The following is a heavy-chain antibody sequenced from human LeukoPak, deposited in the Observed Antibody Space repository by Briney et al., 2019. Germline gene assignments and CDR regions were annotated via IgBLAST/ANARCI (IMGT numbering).Heavy chain of an antibody. J-gene: IGHJ4*02. D-gene: IGHD3-3*01. CDR3: ARDPSGYYPYFDY. CDR1: GGSFSGYY. Sequence: SETQSLTCAVYGGSFSGYYWSWIRQPPGKGLEWIGEINHSGSTNYNPSLKSRVTISVDTSKNQFSLKLSSVTAADTAVYYCARDPSGYYPYFDYWGQGTLVTVSS. CDR2: INHSGST. V-gene: IGHV4-34*01.